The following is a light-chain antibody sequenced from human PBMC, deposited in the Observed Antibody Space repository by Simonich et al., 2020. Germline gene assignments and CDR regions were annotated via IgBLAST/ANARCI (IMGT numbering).Light chain of an antibody. V-gene: IGLV2-23*01. CDR2: EGS. J-gene: IGLJ3*02. CDR1: SSDVGSYNL. CDR3: SAWDSSLSAWV. Sequence: QSALTQPASVSGSPGQSITISCTGTSSDVGSYNLVSWYQQHPGKAPKLMIYEGSKRPSGVSNRFSGSKSGNTASLTISGLQAEDEADYYCSAWDSSLSAWVFGGGTKLTVL.